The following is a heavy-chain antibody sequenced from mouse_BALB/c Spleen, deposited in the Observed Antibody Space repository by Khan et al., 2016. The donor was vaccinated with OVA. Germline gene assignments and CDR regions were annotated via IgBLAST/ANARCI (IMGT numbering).Heavy chain of an antibody. CDR1: GFTFSSFG. CDR3: ARANWDWFAY. J-gene: IGHJ3*01. Sequence: EVELVESGGGLVQPSGSRKLSCTVSGFTFSSFGMHWVRQPPAKGLLWVAYFSSDSITLNYAATVKGRFTISRDNPRNTLFLQMTSVSSEDTARDCCARANWDWFAYWGQGTLVTVSA. V-gene: IGHV5-17*02. CDR2: FSSDSITL. D-gene: IGHD4-1*01.